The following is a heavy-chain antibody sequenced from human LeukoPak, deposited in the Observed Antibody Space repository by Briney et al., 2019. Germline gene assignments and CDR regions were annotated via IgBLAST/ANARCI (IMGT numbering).Heavy chain of an antibody. J-gene: IGHJ4*02. D-gene: IGHD3-22*01. V-gene: IGHV4-30-4*01. Sequence: PSETLSLTCSVSGGSISSGDHYWNWIRQPPGKGLEWIGYISHSGSAYYNPSLKSRVTVSVDTSRNRFSLKLSSLTAADTAVYFCARDYYDTRGYYFLDYWGQGTLVAVSS. CDR2: ISHSGSA. CDR1: GGSISSGDHY. CDR3: ARDYYDTRGYYFLDY.